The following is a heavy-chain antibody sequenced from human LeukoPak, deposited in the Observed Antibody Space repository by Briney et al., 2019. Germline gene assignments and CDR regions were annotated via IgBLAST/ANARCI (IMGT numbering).Heavy chain of an antibody. CDR1: GGSISSYY. V-gene: IGHV4-59*01. Sequence: ASETLSLTCTVSGGSISSYYWNWIRQPPGKGLEWIGYIYYSGSTNYNPSLKSRVTISVDTSKNQFSLKLSSVTAADTAVYYCARTGDYDILTGYWYWFDPWGQGTLVTVSS. CDR2: IYYSGST. CDR3: ARTGDYDILTGYWYWFDP. D-gene: IGHD3-9*01. J-gene: IGHJ5*02.